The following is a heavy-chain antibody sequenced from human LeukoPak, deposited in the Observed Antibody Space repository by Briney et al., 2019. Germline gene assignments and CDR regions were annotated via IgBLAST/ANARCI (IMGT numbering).Heavy chain of an antibody. Sequence: SETLSLTCAVYGGSFSGYYWSWIRQPPGKGLEWIGEINHSGSTNYNPSLKSRVTISVDTSKNQFSLKLSSVTAADTAVYYCARDRDSSGYYDHWFDPWGQGTLVTVSS. CDR1: GGSFSGYY. CDR2: INHSGST. D-gene: IGHD3-22*01. J-gene: IGHJ5*02. V-gene: IGHV4-34*01. CDR3: ARDRDSSGYYDHWFDP.